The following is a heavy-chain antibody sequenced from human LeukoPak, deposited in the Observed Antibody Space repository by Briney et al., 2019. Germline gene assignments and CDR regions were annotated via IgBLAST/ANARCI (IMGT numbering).Heavy chain of an antibody. CDR3: AAYYYDSSGYYLFDY. J-gene: IGHJ4*02. CDR2: VDPEDGET. V-gene: IGHV1-69-2*01. CDR1: GYTFTDYY. D-gene: IGHD3-22*01. Sequence: ASVKVSCKVSGYTFTDYYVHWVQQAPGKGLEWMGLVDPEDGETIYAEKFQGRVTITADTSTDTAYMELSSLRSEDTAVYYCAAYYYDSSGYYLFDYWGQGTLATVSS.